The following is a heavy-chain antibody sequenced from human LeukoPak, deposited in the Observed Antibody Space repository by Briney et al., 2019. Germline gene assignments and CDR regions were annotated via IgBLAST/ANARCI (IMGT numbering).Heavy chain of an antibody. CDR1: GGSISSGSYY. Sequence: SETLSLTCTVSGGSISSGSYYWSWIRQPAGKGLEWIGRIYTSGSTNYNPSLKSRVAISVDTSKNQFSLKLSSVTAADTAVYYCARGRGDYGDFYFDYWGQGTLVTVSS. CDR3: ARGRGDYGDFYFDY. CDR2: IYTSGST. V-gene: IGHV4-61*02. J-gene: IGHJ4*02. D-gene: IGHD4-17*01.